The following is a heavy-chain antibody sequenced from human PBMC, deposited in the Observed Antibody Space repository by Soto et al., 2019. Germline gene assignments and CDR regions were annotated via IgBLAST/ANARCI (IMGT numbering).Heavy chain of an antibody. CDR1: GYTFTSYD. V-gene: IGHV1-8*01. D-gene: IGHD4-17*01. CDR3: ARGVRAVTKDDADS. CDR2: MNPNSGNT. Sequence: GAAVKVSCKASGYTFTSYDINWVRQATGQGLEWMGWMNPNSGNTGYAQKFQGRVTMTRNTSMSTAYMELSSLRSDDTAVYYCARGVRAVTKDDADSWGQGPLVTVS. J-gene: IGHJ4*02.